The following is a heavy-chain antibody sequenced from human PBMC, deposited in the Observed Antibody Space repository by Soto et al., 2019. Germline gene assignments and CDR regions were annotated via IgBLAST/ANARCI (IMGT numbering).Heavy chain of an antibody. CDR3: ATSRYSDSSGDFYDY. CDR2: ISYDGSNK. CDR1: GFPFSTHA. J-gene: IGHJ4*02. D-gene: IGHD3-22*01. V-gene: IGHV3-30-3*01. Sequence: PGGSLRLSCAASGFPFSTHAMHWVRQAPGKGLEWVAVISYDGSNKNNADSVKGRFSISRDNSKNTLYLQMNSLRAEDTAVYYCATSRYSDSSGDFYDYWGQGNMVTVSS.